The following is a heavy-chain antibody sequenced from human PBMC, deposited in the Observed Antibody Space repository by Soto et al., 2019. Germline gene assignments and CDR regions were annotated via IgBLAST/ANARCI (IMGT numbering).Heavy chain of an antibody. CDR1: GYTITSYA. D-gene: IGHD3-9*01. V-gene: IGHV1-69*04. Sequence: SVKVSCKASGYTITSYAISWVRQAPGQGLEWMGRIIPILGIANYAQKFQGRVTITADKSTSTAYMELSSLRSEDTAVYYCARGVSTGYPLHYFDYWGQGTLVTVSS. J-gene: IGHJ4*02. CDR3: ARGVSTGYPLHYFDY. CDR2: IIPILGIA.